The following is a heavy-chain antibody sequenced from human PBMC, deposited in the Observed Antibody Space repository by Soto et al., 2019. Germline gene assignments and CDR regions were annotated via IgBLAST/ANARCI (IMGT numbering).Heavy chain of an antibody. CDR1: GYIFTNYW. V-gene: IGHV5-51*01. CDR2: IYPGDSDT. J-gene: IGHJ4*02. Sequence: EALKISCKASGYIFTNYWIGWVRQMPGKGLEWMGIIYPGDSDTSYSLSFQGQVTISADKSISTAYLQWSSLRASDTAMYYCARQGVYTQCSWNDLGXWGQVTLVTVSX. D-gene: IGHD1-1*01. CDR3: ARQGVYTQCSWNDLGX.